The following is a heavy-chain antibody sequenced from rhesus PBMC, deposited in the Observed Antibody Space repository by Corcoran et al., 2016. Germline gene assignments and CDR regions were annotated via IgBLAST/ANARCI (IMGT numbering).Heavy chain of an antibody. Sequence: EVQLVESGGGLVQPGGSLRLSCAASGFTLNTYAGEWVRQAPGKGLEGIATIGPSADTVYADAVKGRFTISRDDAKNSLSLQMNSLGAEDTAVYYCARIRVYSGTYYHGLDSWGQGVVVTVSS. V-gene: IGHV3-72*01. J-gene: IGHJ6*01. D-gene: IGHD3-16*01. CDR2: IGPSADT. CDR3: ARIRVYSGTYYHGLDS. CDR1: GFTLNTYA.